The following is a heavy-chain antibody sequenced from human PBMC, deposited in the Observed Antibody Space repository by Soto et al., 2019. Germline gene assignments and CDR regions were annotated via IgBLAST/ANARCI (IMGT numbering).Heavy chain of an antibody. D-gene: IGHD6-25*01. CDR2: MNPNSCNT. CDR3: ARVVQRYNWFDS. J-gene: IGHJ5*02. Sequence: QVQLVQSGAEVKKPGASVKVSCKASGYTFTSYDINWVRQATGQGLEWMGWMNPNSCNTGYAQKFQGRVTMTRHPSGITDYMSLSSLGNEDTATNYWARVVQRYNWFDSWCQGTLVPVAS. V-gene: IGHV1-8*01. CDR1: GYTFTSYD.